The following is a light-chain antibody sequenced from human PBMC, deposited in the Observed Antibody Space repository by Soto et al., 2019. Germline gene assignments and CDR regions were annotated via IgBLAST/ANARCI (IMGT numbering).Light chain of an antibody. CDR3: QHCDSYWT. CDR2: KAS. V-gene: IGKV1-5*03. CDR1: QSISNY. J-gene: IGKJ1*01. Sequence: DIQVTQSPSTLSASVGDRVTITCRASQSISNYLAWYQQKPGKAPTVLIYKASSLESGVPSRFSGSGSGTEFTLTISSLQPDDFATYYCQHCDSYWTFGQGNKVEMK.